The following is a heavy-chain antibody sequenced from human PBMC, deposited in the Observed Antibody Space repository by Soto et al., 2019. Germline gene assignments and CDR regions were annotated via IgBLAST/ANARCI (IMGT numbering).Heavy chain of an antibody. CDR1: GFSISRSA. D-gene: IGHD3-16*01. J-gene: IGHJ5*02. Sequence: QVQLVESGGGVVQPGGSLRLSCAASGFSISRSAMHWVRQAPGKGLEWVAVIAYDGSNKWYGDSAKGRFTTSRDNSKNTLYLQMNSLSGEDTAVYYCARDLQAGADYVNRFAPWGQGTLVTVSS. CDR3: ARDLQAGADYVNRFAP. CDR2: IAYDGSNK. V-gene: IGHV3-30-3*01.